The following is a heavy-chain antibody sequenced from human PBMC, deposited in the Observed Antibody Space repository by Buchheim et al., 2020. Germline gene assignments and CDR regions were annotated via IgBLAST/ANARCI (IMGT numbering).Heavy chain of an antibody. CDR2: IYYSGST. CDR3: ARDKIEDDFWSGYSPYGMDV. D-gene: IGHD3-3*01. Sequence: QLQLQESGPGLVKPSETLSLTCTVSGGSISSSSYYWGWIRQPPGKGLEWIGSIYYSGSTYYNPSLKSRVPISVDTSKNQFSLKLSSVTAADTAVYYCARDKIEDDFWSGYSPYGMDVWGQGTT. J-gene: IGHJ6*02. CDR1: GGSISSSSYY. V-gene: IGHV4-39*07.